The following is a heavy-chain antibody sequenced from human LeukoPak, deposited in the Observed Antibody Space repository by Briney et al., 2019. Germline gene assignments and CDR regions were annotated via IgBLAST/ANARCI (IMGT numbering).Heavy chain of an antibody. CDR2: IYSGGST. CDR3: ARDGPGNYDSSSFDY. CDR1: GFTVSSNY. J-gene: IGHJ4*02. Sequence: GGSLRLSCAASGFTVSSNYMSWGRHAPGKGLEWVSVIYSGGSTYYADSVKGRFTISRDNSKNTQYLQMNSLRAEDTAVYYCARDGPGNYDSSSFDYWGQGTLVTVSS. V-gene: IGHV3-53*01. D-gene: IGHD3-22*01.